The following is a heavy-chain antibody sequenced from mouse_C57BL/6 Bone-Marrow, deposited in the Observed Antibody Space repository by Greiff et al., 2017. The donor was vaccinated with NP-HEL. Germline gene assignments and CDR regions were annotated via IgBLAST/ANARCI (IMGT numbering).Heavy chain of an antibody. CDR3: ARSRSTMVTTGYYFDY. Sequence: QVQLKESGPELVKPGASVKISCKASGYAFSSSWMNWVKQRPGKGLEWIGRIYPGDGDTNYNGKFKGKATLTADKSSSTAYMQLSSLTSEDSAVYFCARSRSTMVTTGYYFDYWGQGTTLTVSS. CDR2: IYPGDGDT. J-gene: IGHJ2*01. D-gene: IGHD2-2*01. V-gene: IGHV1-82*01. CDR1: GYAFSSSW.